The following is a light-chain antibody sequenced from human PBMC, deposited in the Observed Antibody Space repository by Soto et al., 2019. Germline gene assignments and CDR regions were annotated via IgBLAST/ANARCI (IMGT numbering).Light chain of an antibody. CDR2: QDS. J-gene: IGLJ1*01. CDR1: KLGDKY. CDR3: QAWDSSTAV. V-gene: IGLV3-1*01. Sequence: SYELTQPPSVSVSPGQTASITCSGDKLGDKYACWYQQKPGRSPVLVIYQDSKRPSGIPERFSGSNSGNTATLTISGTQAMDEDDYYCQAWDSSTAVFGTGTKVTVL.